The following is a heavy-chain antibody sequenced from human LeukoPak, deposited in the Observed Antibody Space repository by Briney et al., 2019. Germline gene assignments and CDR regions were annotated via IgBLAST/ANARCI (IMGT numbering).Heavy chain of an antibody. CDR2: INHSGST. Sequence: TSETLSLTCTISGASISGFYWSWIRQPPGKGLEWIGEINHSGSTNYNPSLKSRVTISVDTSKNQFSLKLSSVTAADTAVYYCAAHYYYDSSGYSYDYWGQGTLVTVSS. D-gene: IGHD3-22*01. J-gene: IGHJ4*02. CDR3: AAHYYYDSSGYSYDY. CDR1: GASISGFY. V-gene: IGHV4-34*01.